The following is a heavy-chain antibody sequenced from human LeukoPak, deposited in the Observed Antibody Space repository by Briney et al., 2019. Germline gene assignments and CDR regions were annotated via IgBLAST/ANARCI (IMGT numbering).Heavy chain of an antibody. J-gene: IGHJ3*02. CDR2: ISAYNGNT. V-gene: IGHV1-18*01. CDR1: GYTFTSYG. CDR3: ARDYGDIVVVVAATGHDAFDI. D-gene: IGHD2-15*01. Sequence: GASVKVSCKASGYTFTSYGISWVRQAPGQGLEWMGWISAYNGNTNYAQKLQGRVTMTTDTSTSTAYMELRSLRSDDTAVYYCARDYGDIVVVVAATGHDAFDIWGKGTMVTVSS.